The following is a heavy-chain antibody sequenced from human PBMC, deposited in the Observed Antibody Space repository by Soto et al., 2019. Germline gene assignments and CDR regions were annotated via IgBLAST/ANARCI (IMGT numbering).Heavy chain of an antibody. J-gene: IGHJ4*02. Sequence: SEKVSCKASVYILTDYYVHSVRQAPGQGLEWIGFINPAGGNTNYAQEFQGRVSMTRETSTSTVYMELSSLTSEDTAVYYCARNDKSGLDYWGQGTLVSV. CDR1: VYILTDYY. CDR3: ARNDKSGLDY. V-gene: IGHV1-46*01. CDR2: INPAGGNT. D-gene: IGHD1-1*01.